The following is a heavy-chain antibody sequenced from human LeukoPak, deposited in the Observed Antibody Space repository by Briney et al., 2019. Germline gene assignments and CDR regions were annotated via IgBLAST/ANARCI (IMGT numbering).Heavy chain of an antibody. J-gene: IGHJ3*02. V-gene: IGHV3-21*04. Sequence: NPGGSLRLSCAASGFTFSTYSMNWVRQAPGKGLEWVSSISSRSSYIYYADSGKGRFTISRDNSKNTLYLQMNSLRAEDTAVYYCAKDQKYDILTGYSPDAFDIWGQGTMVTVSS. CDR1: GFTFSTYS. CDR3: AKDQKYDILTGYSPDAFDI. D-gene: IGHD3-9*01. CDR2: ISSRSSYI.